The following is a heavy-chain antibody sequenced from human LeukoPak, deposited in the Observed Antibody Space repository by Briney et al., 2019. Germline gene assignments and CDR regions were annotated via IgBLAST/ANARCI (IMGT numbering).Heavy chain of an antibody. Sequence: GGSLRLSCAASGFTFSSYSMNWVRQAPGKGLEWDSSISSSSSYIYYADSVKGRFTISRDNAKNSLYLQMNSLRAEDAAVYYCARDKGTCSSTTCPGGDFDYCGQGTLVTVSS. J-gene: IGHJ4*02. CDR2: ISSSSSYI. CDR1: GFTFSSYS. V-gene: IGHV3-21*01. D-gene: IGHD2-2*01. CDR3: ARDKGTCSSTTCPGGDFDY.